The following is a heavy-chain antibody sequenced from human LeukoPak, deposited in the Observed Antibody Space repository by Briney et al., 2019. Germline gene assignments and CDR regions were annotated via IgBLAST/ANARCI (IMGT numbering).Heavy chain of an antibody. CDR1: GDPSSNSIYY. CDR3: AREYTLYRSGWFLDY. CDR2: IDYSGNT. V-gene: IGHV4-39*07. D-gene: IGHD6-19*01. Sequence: SETLSLTCTVSGDPSSNSIYYWGWIRQPPGKGLEWIGSIDYSGNTYYNPSLKSRATISIDTSKNQFSLKLSSVTAADTAVYYCAREYTLYRSGWFLDYWGQGTVVTVSS. J-gene: IGHJ4*02.